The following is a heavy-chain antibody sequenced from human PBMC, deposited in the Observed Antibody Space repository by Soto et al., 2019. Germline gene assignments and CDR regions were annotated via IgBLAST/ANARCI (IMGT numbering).Heavy chain of an antibody. CDR2: IYPGDSDT. V-gene: IGHV5-51*01. CDR1: GYSFTSYW. D-gene: IGHD3-9*01. J-gene: IGHJ4*02. CDR3: TRLIYDLLTGYYHS. Sequence: GESLKISCEGSGYSFTSYWIGWVRQMPGKGLEWMGIIYPGDSDTRYSPSFQGHVTISADKSISTAYLQWSSLKASDTDMYYCTRLIYDLLTGYYHSWGQGTLVTVSS.